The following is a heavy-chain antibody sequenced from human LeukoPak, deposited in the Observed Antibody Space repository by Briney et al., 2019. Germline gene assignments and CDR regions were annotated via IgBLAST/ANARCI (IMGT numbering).Heavy chain of an antibody. CDR2: ISWNSGSI. V-gene: IGHV3-9*01. Sequence: GRSLRLSCAASGFTFDDYAMHWVRQAPGKGLEWVSGISWNSGSIGYADSVKGRFTISRDNAKNSLYLQMNSLRAEDTALYYCAKGQLAAAAPFDYWGQGTLATVSS. J-gene: IGHJ4*02. D-gene: IGHD6-13*01. CDR1: GFTFDDYA. CDR3: AKGQLAAAAPFDY.